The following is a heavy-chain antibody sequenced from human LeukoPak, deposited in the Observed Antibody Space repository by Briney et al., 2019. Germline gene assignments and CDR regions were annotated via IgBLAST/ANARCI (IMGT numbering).Heavy chain of an antibody. CDR2: MSYDGSDE. V-gene: IGHV3-30-3*01. CDR3: AREGMEKMPTIPVMAY. CDR1: GFTFSNYA. Sequence: GGSLRLSCAASGFTFSNYAMYWVRQAPGKGLEWLSFMSYDGSDEYYADSVKGRFTISRDKSKNTLYLQMNSLRAEDTAVFYCAREGMEKMPTIPVMAYWGQGTLVTVSS. D-gene: IGHD5-24*01. J-gene: IGHJ4*02.